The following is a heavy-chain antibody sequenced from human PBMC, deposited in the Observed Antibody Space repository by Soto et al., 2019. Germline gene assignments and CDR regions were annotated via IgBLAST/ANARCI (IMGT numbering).Heavy chain of an antibody. J-gene: IGHJ4*02. Sequence: GASVKVSCKASGYTFTSYAMHWVRQAPGQRLEWMGWINAGNGNTKYSQKFQGRVTITRDTSASTAYMELSSLRSEDTAVYYCARDRCSGGSCPFDYWGQGTLVTVSS. CDR2: INAGNGNT. V-gene: IGHV1-3*01. CDR1: GYTFTSYA. D-gene: IGHD2-15*01. CDR3: ARDRCSGGSCPFDY.